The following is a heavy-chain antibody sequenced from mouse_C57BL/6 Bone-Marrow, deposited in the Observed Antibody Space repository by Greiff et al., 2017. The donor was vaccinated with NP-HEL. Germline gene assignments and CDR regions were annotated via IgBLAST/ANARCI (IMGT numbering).Heavy chain of an antibody. CDR3: ARVPYYYGSSSYAMDY. J-gene: IGHJ4*01. CDR1: GYTFTSYD. V-gene: IGHV1-85*01. CDR2: MYPRDGST. Sequence: QVQLQQSGPELVKPGASVKLSCKASGYTFTSYDINWVKPRPGQGLVWIGWMYPRDGSTKYNEKFKGKATLTVDTSSSTAYVELHSLTSEVSAVYFCARVPYYYGSSSYAMDYWGQGTSVTVSS. D-gene: IGHD1-1*01.